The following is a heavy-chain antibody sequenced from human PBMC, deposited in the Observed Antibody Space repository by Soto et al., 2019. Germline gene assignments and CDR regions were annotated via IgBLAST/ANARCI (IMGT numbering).Heavy chain of an antibody. D-gene: IGHD1-26*01. J-gene: IGHJ4*02. CDR2: IIPLAGTG. CDR1: GGSLSNYV. Sequence: QVQLVQSGAEVKKPGSSVKVSCKASGGSLSNYVITWVRQAPGQGLEYMGGIIPLAGTGDYAQKFQGRVTITADESTSTGYSELRSLRSEGTAVYYCAREGFSGSYYPNWGQGTLVTVSS. V-gene: IGHV1-69*01. CDR3: AREGFSGSYYPN.